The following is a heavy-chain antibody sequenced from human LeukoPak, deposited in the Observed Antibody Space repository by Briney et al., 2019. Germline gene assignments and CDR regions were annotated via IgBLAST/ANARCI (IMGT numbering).Heavy chain of an antibody. J-gene: IGHJ4*02. CDR3: AKAPVTTCSGAYCYPFDY. Sequence: GGSLRLSCAASGFTLSSYAMSWVRQGPGKGLEWVSAISVSGNTYHSDSVKGRFTISRDSSKNTLYLQMNSLRAEDAAVYYCAKAPVTTCSGAYCYPFDYWGQGTLVTVSS. CDR2: ISVSGNT. CDR1: GFTLSSYA. D-gene: IGHD2-15*01. V-gene: IGHV3-23*01.